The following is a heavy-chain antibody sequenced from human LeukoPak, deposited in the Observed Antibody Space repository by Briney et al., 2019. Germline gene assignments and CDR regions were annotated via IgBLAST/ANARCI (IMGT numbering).Heavy chain of an antibody. CDR1: GFTFSSYG. CDR3: AKDVYYYGSGSYFGWFDP. Sequence: GGSLRLSCAASGFTFSSYGMHWVRQAPGKGLEWVAFIRYDGSNKYYADSVKVRFTISRDNSKNTLYLQMNSLRAEDTAVYYCAKDVYYYGSGSYFGWFDPWGQGTLVTVSS. CDR2: IRYDGSNK. D-gene: IGHD3-10*01. V-gene: IGHV3-30*02. J-gene: IGHJ5*02.